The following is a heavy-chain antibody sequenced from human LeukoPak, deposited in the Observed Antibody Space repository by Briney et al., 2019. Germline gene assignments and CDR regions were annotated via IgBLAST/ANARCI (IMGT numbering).Heavy chain of an antibody. D-gene: IGHD2-2*01. J-gene: IGHJ4*02. Sequence: PGGSLRLSCAASGLTFTDFWMNWVRLTPGRGLEWLANINPDGNEKYYVDSVKGRLAISRDNAKNEVYLEMNSLRAEDTGVYYCSGRDSSRSPRAYWGQGTLVSVSS. CDR3: SGRDSSRSPRAY. CDR2: INPDGNEK. CDR1: GLTFTDFW. V-gene: IGHV3-7*01.